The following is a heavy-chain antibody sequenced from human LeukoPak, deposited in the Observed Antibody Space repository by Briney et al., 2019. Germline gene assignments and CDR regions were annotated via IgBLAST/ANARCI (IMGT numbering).Heavy chain of an antibody. CDR1: GFTFSSYS. D-gene: IGHD2-15*01. J-gene: IGHJ4*02. V-gene: IGHV3-53*01. CDR2: IYSGGST. CDR3: ARGVVAATSYFDY. Sequence: PGGSLRLSCAASGFTFSSYSMNWVRQAPGKGLEWVSVIYSGGSTNYADSVKGRFTISRDNSKNTLYLQMDSLRAEDTAVYYCARGVVAATSYFDYWGQGTLVTVSS.